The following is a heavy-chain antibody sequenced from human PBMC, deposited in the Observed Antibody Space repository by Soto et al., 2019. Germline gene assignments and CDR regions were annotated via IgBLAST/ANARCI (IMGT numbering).Heavy chain of an antibody. J-gene: IGHJ6*02. CDR3: VNDMWRAALGTRYSYGLDV. D-gene: IGHD6-13*01. V-gene: IGHV3-64D*06. Sequence: GGSLGLGCAASRFTVWILVMHGVLQAPGKGLEHVSTLSSNGIGTYYADSVKGRFTFSRDTSKNTLYLQMSSLRTEDTAVYYCVNDMWRAALGTRYSYGLDVSGLGTTV. CDR1: RFTVWILV. CDR2: LSSNGIGT.